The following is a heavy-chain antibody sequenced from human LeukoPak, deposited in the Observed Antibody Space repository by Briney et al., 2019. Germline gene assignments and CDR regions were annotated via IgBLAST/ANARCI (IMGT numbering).Heavy chain of an antibody. D-gene: IGHD6-13*01. V-gene: IGHV3-21*01. J-gene: IGHJ6*01. CDR2: ISSSSYI. Sequence: GGSLRLSCAASGFTFSSYSMNWVRQAPGKGLEWVSSISSSSYIYYADSVKGRFTISRDNAKNSLYLQMNSLRAEDTAVYYCARDQGVYYYGMDVWGQGTTVTVSS. CDR3: ARDQGVYYYGMDV. CDR1: GFTFSSYS.